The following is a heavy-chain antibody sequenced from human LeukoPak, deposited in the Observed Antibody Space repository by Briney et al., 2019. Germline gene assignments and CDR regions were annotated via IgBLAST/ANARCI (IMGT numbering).Heavy chain of an antibody. CDR3: AGATVVTPGAFDI. CDR1: GGSISSGGYY. CDR2: IYYSGST. D-gene: IGHD4-23*01. Sequence: SETLSLTCTVSGGSISSGGYYWSWIRQHPGKGLEWIGYIYYSGSTYYNPSLKSRVTISVDTSKNQFSLKLSSVTAADTAVYYCAGATVVTPGAFDIWGQGTMVTVSS. J-gene: IGHJ3*02. V-gene: IGHV4-31*03.